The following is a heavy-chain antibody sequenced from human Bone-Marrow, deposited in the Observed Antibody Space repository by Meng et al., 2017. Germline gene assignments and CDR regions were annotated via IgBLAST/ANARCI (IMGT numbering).Heavy chain of an antibody. CDR1: GYTFSSYT. Sequence: SVKVSCKASGYTFSSYTISWVRQAPGQGLEWTGGIIPNIGIANYAQKFQGRVTITADNSTSTAYMELSSLRYEDTAVYYCARSGSRNWFDLWGQGTLVTVSS. CDR3: ARSGSRNWFDL. CDR2: IIPNIGIA. J-gene: IGHJ5*01. D-gene: IGHD1-26*01. V-gene: IGHV1-69*10.